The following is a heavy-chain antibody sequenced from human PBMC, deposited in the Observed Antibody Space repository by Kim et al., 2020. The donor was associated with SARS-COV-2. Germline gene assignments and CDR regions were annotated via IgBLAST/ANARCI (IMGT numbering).Heavy chain of an antibody. D-gene: IGHD2-21*02. CDR2: IYYSGST. V-gene: IGHV4-59*01. Sequence: SETLSLTCTVSGGSISSYYWSWIRQPPGKGLEWIGYIYYSGSTNYNPSLKSRVTISVDTSKNQFSLKLSSVTAADTAVYYCARAGVVVTAIGHFDLWGRGTLVTVSS. CDR3: ARAGVVVTAIGHFDL. J-gene: IGHJ2*01. CDR1: GGSISSYY.